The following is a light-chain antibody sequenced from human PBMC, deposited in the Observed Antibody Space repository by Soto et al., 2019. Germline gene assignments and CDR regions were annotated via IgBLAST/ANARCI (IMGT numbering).Light chain of an antibody. CDR3: QKYDSAPLT. J-gene: IGKJ4*01. CDR2: AAS. CDR1: QGINTY. Sequence: DIQMTQSPSSLSASVGDRVTITCRASQGINTYLAWYQQNPGKVPKLLIFAASTLQSGVPSRFSGSGSGTDFTLTISNLQPEDVASYYCQKYDSAPLTFGGGTKVEIK. V-gene: IGKV1-27*01.